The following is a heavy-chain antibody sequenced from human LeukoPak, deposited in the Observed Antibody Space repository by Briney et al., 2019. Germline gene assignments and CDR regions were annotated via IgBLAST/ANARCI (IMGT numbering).Heavy chain of an antibody. J-gene: IGHJ4*02. CDR1: GFTFSSYA. D-gene: IGHD3-22*01. CDR2: ISGSGGST. V-gene: IGHV3-23*01. Sequence: PGGSLRLSCAASGFTFSSYAMSWVRQAPGKGLEWVSAISGSGGSTYYADSVKGRSTISRDNSKNTLYLQMNSLRAEDTAVYYCAKDRGTMIVVVINFFDYWGQGTLVTVSS. CDR3: AKDRGTMIVVVINFFDY.